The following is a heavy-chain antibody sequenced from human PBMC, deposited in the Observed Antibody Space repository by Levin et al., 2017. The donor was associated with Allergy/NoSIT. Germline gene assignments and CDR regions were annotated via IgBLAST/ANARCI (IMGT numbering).Heavy chain of an antibody. J-gene: IGHJ4*02. CDR2: IDWDDDK. Sequence: SGPTLVKPTQTLTLTCTFSGFSLSTSGMCVSWIRQPPGKALEWLARIDWDDDKHYSTSLKTRLTISKDTSKNQVVLTMTNMDPVDTATYYCARTRGFCTNGVCYAYFDYWGQGTLVTGSS. CDR1: GFSLSTSGMC. CDR3: ARTRGFCTNGVCYAYFDY. V-gene: IGHV2-70*11. D-gene: IGHD2-8*01.